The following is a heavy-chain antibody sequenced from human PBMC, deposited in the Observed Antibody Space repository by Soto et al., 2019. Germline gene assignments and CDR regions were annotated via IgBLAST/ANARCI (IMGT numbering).Heavy chain of an antibody. D-gene: IGHD1-26*01. J-gene: IGHJ3*01. CDR2: IHPSGQPI. CDR1: GFTFSSSE. V-gene: IGHV3-48*03. Sequence: GGSLRLSCAVSGFTFSSSEMYWVRQAPGKGLEWISYIHPSGQPIFYADSVKGRFTISRDNANNSLFLQMNSLRAEDTAVYYCARLARRWGQGTMVTVSS. CDR3: ARLARR.